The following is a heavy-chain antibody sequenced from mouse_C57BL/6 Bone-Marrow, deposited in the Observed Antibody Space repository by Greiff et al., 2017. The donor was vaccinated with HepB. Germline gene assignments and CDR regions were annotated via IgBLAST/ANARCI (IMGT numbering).Heavy chain of an antibody. CDR3: ARRGLCYSNYNWYFDV. CDR1: GYTFTSYW. Sequence: QVQLQQPGAELVRPGTSVKLSCKASGYTFTSYWMHWVKQRPGQGLEWIGVIDPSDSYTNYNQKFKGKATLTVDTSSSTAYMQLISLTSEDSAVYYCARRGLCYSNYNWYFDVWGTGTTVTVSS. D-gene: IGHD2-5*01. CDR2: IDPSDSYT. V-gene: IGHV1-59*01. J-gene: IGHJ1*03.